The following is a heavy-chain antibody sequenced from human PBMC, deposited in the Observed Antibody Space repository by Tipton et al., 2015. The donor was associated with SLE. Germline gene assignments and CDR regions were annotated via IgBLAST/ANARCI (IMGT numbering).Heavy chain of an antibody. Sequence: TLSLTCAVYGGSFSGYYWSWIRQPPGKGLEWIGEINHSGSTNYNPSLKSRVTISVDTSKNQFSLKLSSVTAADTAVYYCARDGGLLDAFDIWGQGTMVTVSS. D-gene: IGHD3-16*01. CDR3: ARDGGLLDAFDI. V-gene: IGHV4-34*01. J-gene: IGHJ3*02. CDR2: INHSGST. CDR1: GGSFSGYY.